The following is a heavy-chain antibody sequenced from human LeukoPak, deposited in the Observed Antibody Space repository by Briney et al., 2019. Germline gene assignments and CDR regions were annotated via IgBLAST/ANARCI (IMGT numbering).Heavy chain of an antibody. CDR2: IFTSGST. V-gene: IGHV4-61*02. CDR3: AREGKITMVRGVIRYYYMDV. J-gene: IGHJ6*03. Sequence: PSETLSLTCTVSGGSISSGSYYWSWIRQPAGKGLEWIGRIFTSGSTKYNPSLKSRVTISVDTSKNQFSLKLSSVIAADTAVYYCAREGKITMVRGVIRYYYMDVWGKGTTVTISS. CDR1: GGSISSGSYY. D-gene: IGHD3-10*01.